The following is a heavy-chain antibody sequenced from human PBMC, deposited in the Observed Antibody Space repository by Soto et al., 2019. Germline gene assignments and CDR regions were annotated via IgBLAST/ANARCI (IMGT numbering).Heavy chain of an antibody. D-gene: IGHD4-17*01. CDR2: IIPIFGTA. CDR3: ARTQLPREYGDYLGSPIGY. J-gene: IGHJ4*02. CDR1: GGTFSSYA. Sequence: QVQLVQPGAEVKKPGSSVKVSCKASGGTFSSYAISWVRQAPGQGLEWMGGIIPIFGTANYAQKFPGSVTITAVESPSTAYMELRSLRSEDTAVYYCARTQLPREYGDYLGSPIGYWGQGTLVTVSS. V-gene: IGHV1-69*01.